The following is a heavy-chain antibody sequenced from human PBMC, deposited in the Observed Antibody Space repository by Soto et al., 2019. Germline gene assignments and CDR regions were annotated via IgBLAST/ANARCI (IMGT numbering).Heavy chain of an antibody. J-gene: IGHJ6*04. V-gene: IGHV3-7*01. Sequence: EVQVVESGGGLVQPGGSLRLSCAASGFTFSSYWMTWVRQAPGKGLEWVANMKQDGSETYYVDSVKGRFTISRDNPKTSRYLQMNSFIAEDTAVYFCARGRGMDVWGKGTTVTVSS. CDR3: ARGRGMDV. CDR1: GFTFSSYW. CDR2: MKQDGSET.